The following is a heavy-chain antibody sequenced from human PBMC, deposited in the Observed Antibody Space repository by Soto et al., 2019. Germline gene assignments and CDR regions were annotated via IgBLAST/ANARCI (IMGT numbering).Heavy chain of an antibody. CDR2: IYSGGST. CDR3: ARDQVRGVIQYYYYGMDV. V-gene: IGHV3-66*01. J-gene: IGHJ6*02. D-gene: IGHD3-10*01. Sequence: PGGSLRLSCAASGFTVSSNYMSWVRQAPGKGLEWVSVIYSGGSTYYADSVKGRFTISRDNSKNTLYLQMNSLRAEDTAVYYCARDQVRGVIQYYYYGMDVWGQGTTVTVSS. CDR1: GFTVSSNY.